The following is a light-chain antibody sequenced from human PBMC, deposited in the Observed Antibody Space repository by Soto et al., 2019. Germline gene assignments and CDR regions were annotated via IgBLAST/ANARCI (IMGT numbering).Light chain of an antibody. V-gene: IGLV2-14*01. CDR1: SSDVGGYNY. CDR3: SSYTSSSTYVV. CDR2: DVS. J-gene: IGLJ2*01. Sequence: QSALTQPASVSGSPGQSITISCTGTSSDVGGYNYVSWYQQHPGKAPKLMIYDVSNRPSGVSNRFSGSKSGNTASLTISGLQAEXXADYYFSSYTSSSTYVVFGGGTKLTV.